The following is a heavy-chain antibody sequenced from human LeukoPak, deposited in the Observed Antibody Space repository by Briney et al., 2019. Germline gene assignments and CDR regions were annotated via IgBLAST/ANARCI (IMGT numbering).Heavy chain of an antibody. D-gene: IGHD5-24*01. J-gene: IGHJ3*02. CDR1: GGSSSSSSYY. Sequence: PSETLSLTCTVSGGSSSSSSYYWGWIREPPGKGLEWIVSIYYSGSTYYNPSLKSRVTISVDTSKNQFSLKLSSVTAADTAVYYCARRLEMATIDDAFDIWGQGTMVTVSS. V-gene: IGHV4-39*01. CDR3: ARRLEMATIDDAFDI. CDR2: IYYSGST.